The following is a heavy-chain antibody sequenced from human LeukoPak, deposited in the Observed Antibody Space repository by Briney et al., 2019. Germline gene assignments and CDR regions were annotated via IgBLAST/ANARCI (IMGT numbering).Heavy chain of an antibody. CDR3: VSLIFGGDDY. J-gene: IGHJ4*02. V-gene: IGHV3-21*01. Sequence: GGSLRLSRAASGFTFSSYSMNWVRQAPGKGLKWVSSISSSSSYIYYEDSVKGRFTISRDNAKNSLYLQMNSLRAEDTAVYYCVSLIFGGDDYWGQGTLVTVSS. D-gene: IGHD3-10*01. CDR2: ISSSSSYI. CDR1: GFTFSSYS.